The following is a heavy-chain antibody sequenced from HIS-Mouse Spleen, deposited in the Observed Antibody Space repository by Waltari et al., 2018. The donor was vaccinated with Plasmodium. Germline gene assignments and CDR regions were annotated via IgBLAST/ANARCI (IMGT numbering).Heavy chain of an antibody. V-gene: IGHV3-7*01. Sequence: EVQLVESGGGLVQPGGSLRLSCAASGFTFRSYWRSWVRQAPGKGLEWVANIKQDGSEKYYVDSVKGRFTIARDNSKNTLYLQMNSLRAEDTAVYYCAKDRRSSSWYVDYWGQGTLVTVSS. CDR3: AKDRRSSSWYVDY. CDR2: IKQDGSEK. J-gene: IGHJ4*02. CDR1: GFTFRSYW. D-gene: IGHD6-13*01.